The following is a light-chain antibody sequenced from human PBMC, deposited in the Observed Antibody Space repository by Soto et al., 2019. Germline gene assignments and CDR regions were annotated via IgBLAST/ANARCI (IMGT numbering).Light chain of an antibody. CDR1: QXXXYNSKNRNY. CDR3: HQYYYIPLT. V-gene: IGKV4-1*01. Sequence: DLWMNQLQNSLAVXXGERATINXXTXQXXXYNSKNRNYLAWYQQKPGYPPKLLIYWASTRETGVPDRFSGSGSGTDFTLAISSLQSEDVAVYYCHQYYYIPLTFAGRTEVDNK. CDR2: WAS. J-gene: IGKJ4*01.